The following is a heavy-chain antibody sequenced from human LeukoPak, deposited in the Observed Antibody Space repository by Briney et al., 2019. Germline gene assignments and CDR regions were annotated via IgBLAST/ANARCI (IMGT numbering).Heavy chain of an antibody. CDR3: ASGDANTAAAFDI. CDR1: GGSISSYY. CDR2: IYTSGSTNY. Sequence: SETLSLTCTVSGGSISSYYLNWIRQPAGKGLEWIGRIYTSGSTNYNYNPSLKSRVTMPVDTSKNQFSLKLSSVTAADTAVYYCASGDANTAAAFDIWGQGTMVTVSS. J-gene: IGHJ3*02. D-gene: IGHD4-17*01. V-gene: IGHV4-4*07.